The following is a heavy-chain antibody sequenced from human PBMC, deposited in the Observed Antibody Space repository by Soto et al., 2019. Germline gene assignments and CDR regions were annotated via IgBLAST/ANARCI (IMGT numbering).Heavy chain of an antibody. V-gene: IGHV3-33*01. J-gene: IGHJ6*02. CDR1: VFAFSYNG. D-gene: IGHD5-18*01. Sequence: GSLRLSCAASVFAFSYNGIHGVRQAAGQGLEWVGVTWSGGRGEFYADSVRGRFTISRDNSKTTVYLQMNSLRVEDTAVYYCARGQTQLWSDYYYYGMDVWGQGTTVTVSS. CDR2: TWSGGRGE. CDR3: ARGQTQLWSDYYYYGMDV.